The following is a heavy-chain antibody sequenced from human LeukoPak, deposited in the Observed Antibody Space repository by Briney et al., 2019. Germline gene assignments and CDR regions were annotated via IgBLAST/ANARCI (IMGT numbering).Heavy chain of an antibody. V-gene: IGHV4-30-4*01. CDR1: GGSIRSGDYY. Sequence: SETLSLTCTVSGGSIRSGDYYWSWIRQPPGRGLEWIGYIYYSGSTYYNPSLKSRVTISVDTSKNQFSLKLSSVTAADTAVYYCAREVIAGGYFDYWGQGTLVTVSS. D-gene: IGHD2-21*01. CDR2: IYYSGST. J-gene: IGHJ4*02. CDR3: AREVIAGGYFDY.